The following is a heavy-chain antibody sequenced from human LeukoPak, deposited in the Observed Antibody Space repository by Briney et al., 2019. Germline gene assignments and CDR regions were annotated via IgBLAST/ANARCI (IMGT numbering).Heavy chain of an antibody. V-gene: IGHV3-23*01. Sequence: GGSLTLSCAASGFTFSSYAMSWVRQAPGKGLEWVSAISGSGGSTYYADSVKGRFTTSRDNSKNTLYLQMNSLRAEDTAVYYCAKASGYCTNGVCHDYWGQGTLVTVSS. J-gene: IGHJ4*02. CDR2: ISGSGGST. CDR3: AKASGYCTNGVCHDY. D-gene: IGHD2-8*01. CDR1: GFTFSSYA.